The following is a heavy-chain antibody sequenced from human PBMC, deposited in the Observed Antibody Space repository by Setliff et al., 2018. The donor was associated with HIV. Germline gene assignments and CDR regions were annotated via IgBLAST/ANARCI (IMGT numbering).Heavy chain of an antibody. CDR1: GGSISGHY. CDR3: ARGFDYAQRPPLYYFDY. J-gene: IGHJ4*02. V-gene: IGHV4-4*09. Sequence: SETLSLTCTVSGGSISGHYWSWIRQPPGRGLEWIGYIYSSGSTNFNPPLQSRVTISVDTSKNQFSLKVNSVTAADTVVYYCARGFDYAQRPPLYYFDYWGQGTLVTVSS. CDR2: IYSSGST. D-gene: IGHD2-2*01.